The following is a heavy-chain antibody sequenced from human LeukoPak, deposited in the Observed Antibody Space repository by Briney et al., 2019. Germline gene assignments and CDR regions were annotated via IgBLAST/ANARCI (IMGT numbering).Heavy chain of an antibody. CDR1: GCPFTSYD. CDR3: ARVGDDWFDP. CDR2: MNPNSGNT. J-gene: IGHJ5*02. Sequence: ASVQVSCQASGCPFTSYDINWVRPATGQGLEWMGWMNPNSGNTGYAQKFQGRVTMTRNTSISTAYMELSSLRSEDTAVYYCARVGDDWFDPWGQGTLVTVSS. D-gene: IGHD3-10*01. V-gene: IGHV1-8*01.